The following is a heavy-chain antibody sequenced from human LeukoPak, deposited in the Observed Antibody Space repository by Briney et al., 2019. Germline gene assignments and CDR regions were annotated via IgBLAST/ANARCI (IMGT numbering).Heavy chain of an antibody. CDR3: AHRRKAYYYDSSGYYGPFDY. D-gene: IGHD3-22*01. CDR2: IYWDDDK. CDR1: GFSLGTRGAG. J-gene: IGHJ4*02. V-gene: IGHV2-5*02. Sequence: SGPTLVNPPQTLTLTCTFSGFSLGTRGAGVGWIRQPPGKALEGLPLIYWDDDKRYSPSLKSRLTITKDTSKNQVVLTMTNMDPVDTATYYCAHRRKAYYYDSSGYYGPFDYWGQGTLVTVSS.